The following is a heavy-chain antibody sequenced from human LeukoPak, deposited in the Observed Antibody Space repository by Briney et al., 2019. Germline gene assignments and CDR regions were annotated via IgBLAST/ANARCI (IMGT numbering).Heavy chain of an antibody. Sequence: SVTVSCTASGGTFSSYAISWVRQAPGQGLEWMGRIIPILGIANYAQKFQGRVTITADKSTSTAYMELSSLRSEDTAVYYCARGGIVGATPGYFDYWGQGTLVTVSS. CDR3: ARGGIVGATPGYFDY. V-gene: IGHV1-69*04. CDR2: IIPILGIA. J-gene: IGHJ4*02. CDR1: GGTFSSYA. D-gene: IGHD1-26*01.